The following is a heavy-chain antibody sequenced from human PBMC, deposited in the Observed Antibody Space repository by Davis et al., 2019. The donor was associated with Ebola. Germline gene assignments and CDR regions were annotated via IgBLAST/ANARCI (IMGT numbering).Heavy chain of an antibody. CDR1: GFTFKSFG. J-gene: IGHJ4*02. D-gene: IGHD4-17*01. V-gene: IGHV3-30*02. CDR3: ARRSAVDY. Sequence: GESLKISCAASGFTFKSFGIHWVRQAPGKGLEWVSFIRHDGSSEYYADSVKGRFTISRDNSKNTLYLQMNSLRAEDTAVYYCARRSAVDYWGQGTLVTVSS. CDR2: IRHDGSSE.